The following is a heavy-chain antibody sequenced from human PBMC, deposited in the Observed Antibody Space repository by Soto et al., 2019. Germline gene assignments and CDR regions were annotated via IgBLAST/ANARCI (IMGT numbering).Heavy chain of an antibody. CDR3: ARWYYYDSSGYYSGDYFDY. CDR2: ISGSGGST. J-gene: IGHJ4*02. Sequence: PGGSLRLSCAASGFTFSSYAMSWVRQAPGKGLEWVSAISGSGGSTYYADSVKGRFTISRDNSKNTLYLQMNSLRAEDTAVYYCARWYYYDSSGYYSGDYFDYWGQGTLVTVSS. V-gene: IGHV3-23*01. CDR1: GFTFSSYA. D-gene: IGHD3-22*01.